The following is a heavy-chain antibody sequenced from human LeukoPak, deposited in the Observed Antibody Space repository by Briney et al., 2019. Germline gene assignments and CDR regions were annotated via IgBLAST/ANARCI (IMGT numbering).Heavy chain of an antibody. J-gene: IGHJ4*02. D-gene: IGHD1-1*01. CDR3: AVEGDY. CDR1: GGTFSSYT. CDR2: IIPMLGIT. V-gene: IGHV1-69*02. Sequence: ASVKVSCKASGGTFSSYTISWVRQAPGQGLEWMGRIIPMLGITNYAQKFQVRVTITADKSTSTAYLELSSLRSEDTAVYYCAVEGDYWGQGTLVTVSS.